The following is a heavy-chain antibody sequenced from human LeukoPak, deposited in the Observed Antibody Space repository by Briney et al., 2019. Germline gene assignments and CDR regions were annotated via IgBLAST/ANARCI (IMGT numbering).Heavy chain of an antibody. CDR1: GYTFTGYY. CDR3: ATNGGPAGPG. D-gene: IGHD2-8*01. CDR2: INPRSGGT. J-gene: IGHJ4*02. Sequence: GASVKVSCKASGYTFTGYYMHWVRQAPGQGLEWMGRINPRSGGTTYSQQFQGRVTMTRDTSISAAYMELSSLRSDDTAVYYCATNGGPAGPGWGQGTLVTVSS. V-gene: IGHV1-2*06.